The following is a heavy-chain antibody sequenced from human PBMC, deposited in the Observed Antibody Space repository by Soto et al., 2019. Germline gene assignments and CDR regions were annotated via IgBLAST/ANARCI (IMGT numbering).Heavy chain of an antibody. Sequence: GGSLRLSCAASGFIFGSFAMHWVRQAPGKGLEWVALTSYDERKKYFADSVKGRFTISRDNSKNTLYLQMNSLRPEDTAVYYCARDPGDPSAYYFLMDVWGQGTTVTVSS. CDR2: TSYDERKK. V-gene: IGHV3-30*04. CDR1: GFIFGSFA. J-gene: IGHJ6*02. CDR3: ARDPGDPSAYYFLMDV. D-gene: IGHD4-17*01.